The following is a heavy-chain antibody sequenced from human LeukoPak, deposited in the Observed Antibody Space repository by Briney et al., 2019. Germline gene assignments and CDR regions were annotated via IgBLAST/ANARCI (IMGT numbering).Heavy chain of an antibody. J-gene: IGHJ6*03. CDR2: INHSGST. D-gene: IGHD3-10*01. Sequence: PSETLSLTCAVYGGSFSGYYWSWIRQPPGKGLEWIGEINHSGSTNYNPSLKSRVTISVDTSKNQFSLKLSSVTAADTAVYYCARLGYYGSGRVEYMDVWGKGTTVTISS. CDR3: ARLGYYGSGRVEYMDV. V-gene: IGHV4-34*01. CDR1: GGSFSGYY.